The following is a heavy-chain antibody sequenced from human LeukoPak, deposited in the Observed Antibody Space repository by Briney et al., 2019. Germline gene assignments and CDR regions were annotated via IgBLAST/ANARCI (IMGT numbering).Heavy chain of an antibody. CDR2: INSDGSST. CDR1: GFTFSSYW. D-gene: IGHD2-15*01. CDR3: ARDQYSDSPADY. J-gene: IGHJ4*02. V-gene: IGHV3-74*01. Sequence: GGSLRLSCAASGFTFSSYWMHWVRQAPGKGLVWVSRINSDGSSTSYADSVKGRFTIFRDNAKNTLYLQMNSLRAEDTAVYYCARDQYSDSPADYWGRGTLVTVSS.